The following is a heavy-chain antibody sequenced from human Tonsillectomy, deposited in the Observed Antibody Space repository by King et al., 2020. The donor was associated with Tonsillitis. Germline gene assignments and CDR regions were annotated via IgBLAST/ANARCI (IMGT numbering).Heavy chain of an antibody. Sequence: VQLVESGGGVVQPGGSLRLSCAASGFTFSSYGMHWVRQAPGKGLEWVAFIRDDGSNKYYGDSVKGRFTISRDKSKNTLYLQMNSLRAEDTAVYYCAKVLGVVVAAPRETYYYGMEGWGQGPTVT. V-gene: IGHV3-30*02. CDR3: AKVLGVVVAAPRETYYYGMEG. CDR2: IRDDGSNK. J-gene: IGHJ6*02. CDR1: GFTFSSYG. D-gene: IGHD2-15*01.